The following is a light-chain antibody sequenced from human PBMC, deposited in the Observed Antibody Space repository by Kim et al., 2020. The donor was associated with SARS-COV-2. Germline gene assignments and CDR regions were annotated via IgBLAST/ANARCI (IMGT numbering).Light chain of an antibody. CDR2: GKD. V-gene: IGLV3-19*01. CDR3: NSRDSNDYVV. CDR1: SLRSYY. J-gene: IGLJ2*01. Sequence: SSELTQDPAVSVALGQTVRITCQGDSLRSYYATWYQQKPGQAPKVVIYGKDKRLSGVTDRFSGSTSGNTAYLTITGTQAGDAADYYCNSRDSNDYVVFGG.